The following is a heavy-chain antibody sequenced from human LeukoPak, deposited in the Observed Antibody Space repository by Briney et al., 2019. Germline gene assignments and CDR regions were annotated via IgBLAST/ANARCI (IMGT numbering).Heavy chain of an antibody. CDR2: IREDGSEQ. Sequence: PGGSLRLSWAASAFTFSFSWTTWVRPAPGKGLEWVARIREDGSEQTSMDPVKGRFTISRDNAKNSLYLRMARLRAQDTAVYYCARGPTKGQAFDYWGKGNRVSVSS. CDR1: AFTFSFSW. J-gene: IGHJ4*02. V-gene: IGHV3-7*01. CDR3: ARGPTKGQAFDY.